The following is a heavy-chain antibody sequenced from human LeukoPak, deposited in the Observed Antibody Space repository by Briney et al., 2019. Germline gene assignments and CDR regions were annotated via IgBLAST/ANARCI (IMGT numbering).Heavy chain of an antibody. CDR3: ARDVNPYYFDY. CDR1: GYTFTSYD. CDR2: INPNSGGT. V-gene: IGHV1-2*02. Sequence: ASVKVSCKASGYTFTSYDINWVRQAPGQGLEWMGWINPNSGGTNYAQKFQGRVTMTRDTSISTAYMELSRLRSDDTAVYYCARDVNPYYFDYWGQGTLVTVSS. D-gene: IGHD2/OR15-2a*01. J-gene: IGHJ4*02.